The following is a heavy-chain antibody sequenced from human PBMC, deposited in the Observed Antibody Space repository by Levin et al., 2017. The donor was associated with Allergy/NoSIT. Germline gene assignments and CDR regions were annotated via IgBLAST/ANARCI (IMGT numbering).Heavy chain of an antibody. D-gene: IGHD6-6*01. Sequence: SQTLSLTCTVSGGSISSSSHHWGWVRQPPGEGLEWIGSIYYTGTTYYRPSLSGRVTISVDTSKNQFSLKLTSVTAADTAMYYCAGEYSSSSAYWGQGTLVTVSS. CDR1: GGSISSSSHH. J-gene: IGHJ4*02. CDR2: IYYTGTT. CDR3: AGEYSSSSAY. V-gene: IGHV4-39*07.